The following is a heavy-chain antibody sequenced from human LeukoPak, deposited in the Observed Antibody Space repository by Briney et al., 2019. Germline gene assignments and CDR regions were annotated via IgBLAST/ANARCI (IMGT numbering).Heavy chain of an antibody. J-gene: IGHJ4*02. V-gene: IGHV4-31*03. D-gene: IGHD3-3*01. CDR3: ASRSSIWSGYQDTLYYFDS. CDR2: ILYSGTT. CDR1: GDSISSGGYY. Sequence: SETLSLTCTVSGDSISSGGYYWSWIRQHPGKGLEWIGYILYSGTTYHNPSLRSRVTISVDTSKNQFSLKLSSVTAADTAVYYCASRSSIWSGYQDTLYYFDSWGQGTLVTVSS.